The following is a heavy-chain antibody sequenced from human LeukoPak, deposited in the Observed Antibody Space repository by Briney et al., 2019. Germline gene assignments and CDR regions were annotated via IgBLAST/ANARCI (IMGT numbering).Heavy chain of an antibody. D-gene: IGHD3-22*01. CDR1: GGSISSNSYY. V-gene: IGHV4-39*07. J-gene: IGHJ4*02. CDR3: ASTPSRYYDSSGYYFDY. Sequence: SETLSLTCTVSGGSISSNSYYWGWIRQPPGKGLEWIGSIYYSGITYYNPSLKSRVTISVDTSKNQFSLKLSSVTAADTAVYYCASTPSRYYDSSGYYFDYWGQGTLVTVSS. CDR2: IYYSGIT.